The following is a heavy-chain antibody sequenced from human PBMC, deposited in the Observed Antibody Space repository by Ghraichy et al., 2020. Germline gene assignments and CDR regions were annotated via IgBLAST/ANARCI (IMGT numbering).Heavy chain of an antibody. CDR1: GGSISSGGYY. D-gene: IGHD4-17*01. CDR2: IYYSGST. Sequence: SETLSLTCTVSGGSISSGGYYWSWIRQHPGKGLEWIGYIYYSGSTYYNPSLKSRVTISVDTSKNQFSLKLSSVTAADTAVYYCARGLGDYVGSYYFDYWGQGTLVTVSS. J-gene: IGHJ4*02. CDR3: ARGLGDYVGSYYFDY. V-gene: IGHV4-31*03.